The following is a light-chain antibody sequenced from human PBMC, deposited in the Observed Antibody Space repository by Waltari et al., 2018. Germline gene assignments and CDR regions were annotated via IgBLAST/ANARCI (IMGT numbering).Light chain of an antibody. CDR1: PSVSSN. V-gene: IGKV3-15*01. CDR2: GAS. Sequence: EMVMTQSPATLSVSPGERATLSCRASPSVSSNLAWYQQKPGQAPRLLIYGASTRATGIPARFTGRGSGTEFTLTINSMQSEDFAVYYCQQYNNWPGTFGQGTKVEIK. J-gene: IGKJ1*01. CDR3: QQYNNWPGT.